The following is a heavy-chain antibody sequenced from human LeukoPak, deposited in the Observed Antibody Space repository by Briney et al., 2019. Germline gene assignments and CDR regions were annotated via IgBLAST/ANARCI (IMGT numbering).Heavy chain of an antibody. J-gene: IGHJ4*02. CDR1: GGSFSGYY. CDR2: INHSGST. V-gene: IGHV4-34*01. Sequence: PSETLSLTCAVYGGSFSGYYWSWIRQPPGKGLEWIGEINHSGSTNYNPSLKSRVTISVDTSKNQFSLKLSSVTAADTAVYYCARAPSSTWFHRYIDYWGRGTLVTVSS. CDR3: ARAPSSTWFHRYIDY. D-gene: IGHD2-2*02.